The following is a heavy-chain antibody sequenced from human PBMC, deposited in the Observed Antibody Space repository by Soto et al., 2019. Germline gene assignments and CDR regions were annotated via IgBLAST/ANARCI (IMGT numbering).Heavy chain of an antibody. D-gene: IGHD6-19*01. V-gene: IGHV3-9*01. J-gene: IGHJ4*02. CDR1: GFTFDEYA. CDR3: AKDTSSGWYARATDYYFDF. CDR2: ISWNSGTI. Sequence: EVQLVGSGGGLVQPGKSLRLSCAASGFTFDEYAMHWVRQAPGKGMEWVSGISWNSGTIGYVDSVKGRFTISRDNAKNSLYLQMSSLRPEDTAFYYCAKDTSSGWYARATDYYFDFWGQGTLVTVSS.